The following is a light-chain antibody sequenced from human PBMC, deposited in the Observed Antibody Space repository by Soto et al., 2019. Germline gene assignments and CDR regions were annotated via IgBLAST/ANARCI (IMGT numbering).Light chain of an antibody. CDR3: LQDYNYPLT. CDR2: TTS. J-gene: IGKJ4*01. V-gene: IGKV1-6*01. CDR1: QGIRND. Sequence: AIQMTPSPSSLSASVGDRVTITCRASQGIRNDLGWYQQKPGEPPKLLIYTTSSLRSGVPSRFSGSGYGTDFSLTISGLQPEDFGTYYCLQDYNYPLTFGGGTKVDIK.